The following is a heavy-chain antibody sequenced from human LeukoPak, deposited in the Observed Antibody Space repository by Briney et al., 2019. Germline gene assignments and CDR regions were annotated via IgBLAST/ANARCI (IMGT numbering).Heavy chain of an antibody. D-gene: IGHD3-10*01. Sequence: PGGSLRLSCAASGFTFSSYAMHWVRQAPGKGLEWVAVISYDGSNKYYADSVKGRFTICRDNSKNTLYLQMNSLRDEDTAVYYCARESGGSGSYYAYYYYGMDVWGQGTTVTVSS. V-gene: IGHV3-30-3*01. J-gene: IGHJ6*02. CDR1: GFTFSSYA. CDR2: ISYDGSNK. CDR3: ARESGGSGSYYAYYYYGMDV.